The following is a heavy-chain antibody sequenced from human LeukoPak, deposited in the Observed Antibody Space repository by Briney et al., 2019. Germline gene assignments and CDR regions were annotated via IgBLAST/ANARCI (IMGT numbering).Heavy chain of an antibody. J-gene: IGHJ5*02. CDR3: ARDLGRSSSWSKYSWFDP. CDR1: GGSISSYY. V-gene: IGHV4-59*01. Sequence: SETLSLTCTVSGGSISSYYWSWIRQPPGNGLEWIGYIYYSGSTNYNPSLKSRVTISVDTSKNQFSLKLSSVTAADTAIYYCARDLGRSSSWSKYSWFDPWGQGTLVTVSS. CDR2: IYYSGST. D-gene: IGHD6-13*01.